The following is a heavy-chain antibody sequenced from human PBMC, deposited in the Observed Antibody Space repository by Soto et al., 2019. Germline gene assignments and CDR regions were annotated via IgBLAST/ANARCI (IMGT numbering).Heavy chain of an antibody. CDR3: TTGVHDYGDYAEDY. CDR2: IKSKTDGGTT. CDR1: GFTFSNAW. D-gene: IGHD4-17*01. Sequence: EVQLVESGGGLVKPGGSLRLSCAASGFTFSNAWMNWVRQAPGKGLEWVGRIKSKTDGGTTDYAAPVKGRFTISRDDSKNTLYLQLNSLKTEDTAVYYCTTGVHDYGDYAEDYWGQGTLVTVSS. V-gene: IGHV3-15*07. J-gene: IGHJ4*02.